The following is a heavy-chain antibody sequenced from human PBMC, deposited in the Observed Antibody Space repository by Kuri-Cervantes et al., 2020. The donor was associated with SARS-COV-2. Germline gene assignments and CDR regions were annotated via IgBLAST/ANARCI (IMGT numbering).Heavy chain of an antibody. CDR2: INSDGSST. V-gene: IGHV3-74*01. J-gene: IGHJ6*03. D-gene: IGHD2-2*01. CDR3: RGDVVPAADHYYYYYMDV. CDR1: GFTFSSYW. Sequence: GGSLRLSCAASGFTFSSYWMHWVRQAPGKGLVWVSRINSDGSSTSYADSVKGRFTISRDNAKNTLYLEMNSLKIEDTAVYYCRGDVVPAADHYYYYYMDVWGKGTTVTVSS.